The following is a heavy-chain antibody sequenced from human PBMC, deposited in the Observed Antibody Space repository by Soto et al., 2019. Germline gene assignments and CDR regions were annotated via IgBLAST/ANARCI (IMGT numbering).Heavy chain of an antibody. D-gene: IGHD1-1*01. Sequence: QVHLVKSGAEVKKPGASVKVSCKGSGYAFTNYGITWMRQAPGQGLEWMGWISAHNGNTNYAQKLQGRVTVTRDTSTSTAYMELRSLRSDDTAVYYCARGRYGDYWGHGDLVTVSS. CDR2: ISAHNGNT. J-gene: IGHJ4*01. CDR1: GYAFTNYG. CDR3: ARGRYGDY. V-gene: IGHV1-18*01.